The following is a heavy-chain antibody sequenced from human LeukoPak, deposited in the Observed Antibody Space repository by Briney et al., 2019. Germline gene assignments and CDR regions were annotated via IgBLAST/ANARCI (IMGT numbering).Heavy chain of an antibody. J-gene: IGHJ3*02. CDR3: ARDKLSAFDI. Sequence: SETLSLTCTVSGGSISSYYWSWIRQPPGKGLEWIGYIYYSGSTNYNPSLKSRVTISVDTSKNQFSLKLSSVTAADTAVYYCARDKLSAFDIWGRGTMVTVSS. V-gene: IGHV4-59*01. CDR1: GGSISSYY. CDR2: IYYSGST.